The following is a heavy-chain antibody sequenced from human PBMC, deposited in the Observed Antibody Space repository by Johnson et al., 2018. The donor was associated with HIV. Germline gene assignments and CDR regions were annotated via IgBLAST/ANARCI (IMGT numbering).Heavy chain of an antibody. V-gene: IGHV3-66*01. CDR2: IYSGGST. CDR3: ARVLVRGPYQGYAFDI. D-gene: IGHD3-10*01. CDR1: GFTVSSNY. Sequence: VLLVESGGGLVQPGGSLRLSCAASGFTVSSNYMSWVRQAPGKGLEWVSVIYSGGSTYYADSVKGRFTISRDNSKNTLYLQMNSLRAEDTAVYYCARVLVRGPYQGYAFDIWGQGTMVTVSS. J-gene: IGHJ3*02.